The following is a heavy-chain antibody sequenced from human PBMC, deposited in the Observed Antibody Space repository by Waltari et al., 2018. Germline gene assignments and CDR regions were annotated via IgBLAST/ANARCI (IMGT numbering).Heavy chain of an antibody. CDR3: SVGPF. J-gene: IGHJ4*02. V-gene: IGHV3-15*01. CDR1: GFTFSNTW. Sequence: EVQLVESGGVLVEPGGSLRLSCAASGFTFSNTWMSWVRQSPGKGLEWVGRIKIKSDGETTEYAPPVKGRFANSTDDSKTMLYLQMNSLKTEYTAVYYCSVGPFWGQGTLVTVSS. CDR2: IKIKSDGETT.